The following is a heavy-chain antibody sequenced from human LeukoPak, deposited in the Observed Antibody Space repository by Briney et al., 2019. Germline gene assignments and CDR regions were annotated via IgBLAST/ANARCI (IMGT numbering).Heavy chain of an antibody. D-gene: IGHD5-12*01. CDR1: GYTFTGYY. Sequence: ASVKVSCKASGYTFTGYYMHWVRQAPGQGLEWMGWINPNSGGTNYAQKFQGRVTMTRDTSISTAYMELSRLRSDDTAVYYCARVEYSGYDHPVAAATPLDYWGQGTLVTVSS. CDR2: INPNSGGT. CDR3: ARVEYSGYDHPVAAATPLDY. V-gene: IGHV1-2*02. J-gene: IGHJ4*02.